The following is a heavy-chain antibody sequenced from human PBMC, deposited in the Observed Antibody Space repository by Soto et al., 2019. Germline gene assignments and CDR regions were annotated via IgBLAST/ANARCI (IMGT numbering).Heavy chain of an antibody. CDR3: ARGGAPYYYYMDV. CDR2: IYYSGST. J-gene: IGHJ6*03. Sequence: PSETLSLTCSVSGGSISSYYWTCIRQPPGKGLEWIWYIYYSGSTNYNPSLKSRVTISVDTSKNQYSLKLSSVTAADTAVYYCARGGAPYYYYMDVWGKGTTVTVSS. V-gene: IGHV4-59*01. D-gene: IGHD3-10*01. CDR1: GGSISSYY.